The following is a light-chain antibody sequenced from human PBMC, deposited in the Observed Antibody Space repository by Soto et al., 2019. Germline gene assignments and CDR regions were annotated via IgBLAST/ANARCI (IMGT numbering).Light chain of an antibody. CDR2: GAF. J-gene: IGKJ1*01. Sequence: IVLTQSPGSLSLSPGERATLSCWASQTVASSSLAWYQQRPGQAPKLLMYGAFHRATGSPDRFSGRESGRNYTLTISRLEPEDFAVYYCQQYGTSPVTFGQGTKVDIK. V-gene: IGKV3-20*01. CDR3: QQYGTSPVT. CDR1: QTVASSS.